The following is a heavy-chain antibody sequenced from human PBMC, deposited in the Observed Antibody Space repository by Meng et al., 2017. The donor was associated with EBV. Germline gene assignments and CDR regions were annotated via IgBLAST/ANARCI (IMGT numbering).Heavy chain of an antibody. CDR3: ARDPSSSSPYFDY. CDR2: IIPIFGTA. CDR1: GGTLSSYA. Sequence: GAKVKEPGAAVKVPCKASGGTLSSYAISWVRQAPGQGLEWMGGIIPIFGTANYAQKFQGRVTITADESTSTAYMELSSLRSEDTAVYYCARDPSSSSPYFDYWGQGTLVTSPQ. D-gene: IGHD6-6*01. J-gene: IGHJ4*02. V-gene: IGHV1-69*01.